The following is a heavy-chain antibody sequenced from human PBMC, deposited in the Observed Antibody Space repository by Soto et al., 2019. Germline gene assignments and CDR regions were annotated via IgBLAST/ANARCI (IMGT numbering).Heavy chain of an antibody. CDR3: ARRPVTYYFDY. CDR2: ISYDGSNT. Sequence: VVSLRLCWAAAGVTVRNYAVHWVRQAPGKGLEWVAVISYDGSNTYYADSVKGRLTISRDNSKSTLYLQMDGLRAEDTAVYYCARRPVTYYFDYWGQGTLVTVSS. D-gene: IGHD4-17*01. CDR1: GVTVRNYA. J-gene: IGHJ4*02. V-gene: IGHV3-30-3*01.